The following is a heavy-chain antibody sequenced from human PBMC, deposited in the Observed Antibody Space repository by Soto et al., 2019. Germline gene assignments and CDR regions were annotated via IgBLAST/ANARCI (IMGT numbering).Heavy chain of an antibody. CDR1: GFTFSSYG. CDR2: IWYDGSNK. D-gene: IGHD3-9*01. V-gene: IGHV3-33*01. CDR3: AVGPIYYDILTGYYPNWFDP. J-gene: IGHJ5*02. Sequence: PGGSLRLSCAASGFTFSSYGMHWVRQAPGKGLEWVAVIWYDGSNKYYADSVKGRFTISRDNSKNTLYLQMNSLRAEDTAVYYCAVGPIYYDILTGYYPNWFDPWGQGTLVTVSS.